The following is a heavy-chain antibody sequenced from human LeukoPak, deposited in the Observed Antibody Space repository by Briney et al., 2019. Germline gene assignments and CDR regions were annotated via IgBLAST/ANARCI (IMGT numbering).Heavy chain of an antibody. CDR3: ARHFSSGSYYGTVDY. V-gene: IGHV4-39*01. J-gene: IGHJ4*02. Sequence: SETLSLTCTVSGGSISSSSYYWGWIRQPPGTGLEWIGSIYYSGSTYYNPSLKSRVTISVDTSKNQFSLKLSSVTAADTAVYYCARHFSSGSYYGTVDYWGQGTLVTVSS. D-gene: IGHD1-26*01. CDR2: IYYSGST. CDR1: GGSISSSSYY.